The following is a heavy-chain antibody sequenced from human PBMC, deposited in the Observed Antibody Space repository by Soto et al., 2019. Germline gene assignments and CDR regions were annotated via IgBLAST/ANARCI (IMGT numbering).Heavy chain of an antibody. Sequence: SETLSLTCTVSGGSISSGGYYWSWIRRHPGKGLEWIGYIYYSGSTYYNLSLKSRVTISVDTSKNQFSLKLTSVTAADTAVYYCARVPFGSNGVTYFDYWGQGTLVTVSS. D-gene: IGHD1-26*01. V-gene: IGHV4-31*03. CDR3: ARVPFGSNGVTYFDY. CDR1: GGSISSGGYY. CDR2: IYYSGST. J-gene: IGHJ4*02.